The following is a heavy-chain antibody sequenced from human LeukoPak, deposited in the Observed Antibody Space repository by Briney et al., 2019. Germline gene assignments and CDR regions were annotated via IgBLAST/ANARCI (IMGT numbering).Heavy chain of an antibody. CDR3: ARDRERYDSSGYYYFLDY. CDR2: ISSSSSYI. Sequence: GGSLRLSCAASGFTFSDYYMSWIRQAPGKGLEWVSSISSSSSYIYYADSVKGRFTISRDNAKNSLYLQMNSLRAEDTAVYYCARDRERYDSSGYYYFLDYWGQGTLVTVSS. J-gene: IGHJ4*02. V-gene: IGHV3-11*06. D-gene: IGHD3-22*01. CDR1: GFTFSDYY.